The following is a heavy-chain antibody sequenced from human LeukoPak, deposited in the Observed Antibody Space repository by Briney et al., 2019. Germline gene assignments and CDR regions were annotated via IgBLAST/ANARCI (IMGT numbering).Heavy chain of an antibody. CDR3: TTGGHYFGS. D-gene: IGHD3-16*01. CDR2: IKSKTAGGTP. V-gene: IGHV3-15*01. J-gene: IGHJ4*02. Sequence: PGGSLRLSCAVSGFTLSNDNAWMSWVRQAPGPGLEWVGLIKSKTAGGTPDYAAPVKGRFTISRDDSKNTLYLQMNSLNTEDTAVYYCTTGGHYFGSWGQGTLVTVSS. CDR1: GFTLSNDNAW.